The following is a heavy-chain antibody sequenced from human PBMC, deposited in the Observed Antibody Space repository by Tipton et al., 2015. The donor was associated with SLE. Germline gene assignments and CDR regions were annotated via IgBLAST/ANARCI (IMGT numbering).Heavy chain of an antibody. CDR2: IYSGGST. J-gene: IGHJ5*02. CDR3: ARDRRGVFDT. D-gene: IGHD3-10*01. Sequence: SLRLSCAASGFTFSSYGMHWVRQAPGKGLAWVSVIYSGGSTYYADSVKGRFTISRDNSKNTLYLQMNSLRAEDTAVYYCARDRRGVFDTWCQGTLVTASS. V-gene: IGHV3-NL1*01. CDR1: GFTFSSYG.